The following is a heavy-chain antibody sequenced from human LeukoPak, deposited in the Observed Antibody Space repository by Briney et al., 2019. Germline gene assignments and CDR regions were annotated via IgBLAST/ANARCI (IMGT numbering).Heavy chain of an antibody. CDR1: GFTFSSYN. CDR3: ARVSRWELLGYYYYYMDV. D-gene: IGHD2-15*01. Sequence: GGSLSLSSAASGFTFSSYNMKRLRPAPGKGLEWVSSISSSSRNIYYEDSVRGSITISRDNAKNSLYLRMNSLRVEDTAVYYCARVSRWELLGYYYYYMDVWGKGTTVTVSS. V-gene: IGHV3-21*01. CDR2: ISSSSRNI. J-gene: IGHJ6*03.